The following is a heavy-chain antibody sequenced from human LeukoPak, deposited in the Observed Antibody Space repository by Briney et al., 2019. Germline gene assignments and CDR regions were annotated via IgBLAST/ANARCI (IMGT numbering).Heavy chain of an antibody. Sequence: SQTLSLTCTVSGGSTSSGDYYWSWIRQPPGKGLEWIGYIYYSGSTYYNPSLKSRVTISVDTSKNQFSLKLSSVTAADTAVYYCARDSSGYLRGYWGQGTLVTVSS. CDR2: IYYSGST. D-gene: IGHD3-22*01. J-gene: IGHJ4*02. V-gene: IGHV4-30-4*01. CDR3: ARDSSGYLRGY. CDR1: GGSTSSGDYY.